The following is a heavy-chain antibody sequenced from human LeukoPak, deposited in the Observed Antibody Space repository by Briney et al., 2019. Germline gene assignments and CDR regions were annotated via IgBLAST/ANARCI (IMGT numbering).Heavy chain of an antibody. CDR3: ARGRIPRRAVAGRPFDY. J-gene: IGHJ4*02. CDR1: GYTFTSYD. Sequence: ASVKVSCKASGYTFTSYDINWARQATGQGLGWMGWMNPNSGNTGYAQKFQGRVTITRNTSISTAYMELSSLGSEDTAVYYCARGRIPRRAVAGRPFDYWGQGTLVTVSS. V-gene: IGHV1-8*03. CDR2: MNPNSGNT. D-gene: IGHD6-19*01.